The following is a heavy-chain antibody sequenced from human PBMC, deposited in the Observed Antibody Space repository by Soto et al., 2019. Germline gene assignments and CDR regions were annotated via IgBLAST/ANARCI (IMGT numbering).Heavy chain of an antibody. V-gene: IGHV4-59*08. J-gene: IGHJ6*02. CDR2: MGYNGFT. CDR1: GGPMNNYY. CDR3: ARQGFGELHGLVDV. Sequence: QVQLQESGPGLVKPSETLSLTCTISGGPMNNYYCSWFRQPRGQGLEWIGYMGYNGFTRYNPSLRSRVAISLDTAKNQFSLNLSSVTAADTALYYCARQGFGELHGLVDVWGQGIRVTVSS. D-gene: IGHD3-10*01.